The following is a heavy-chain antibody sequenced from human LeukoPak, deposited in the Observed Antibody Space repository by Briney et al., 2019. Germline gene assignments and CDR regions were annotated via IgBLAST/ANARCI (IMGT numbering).Heavy chain of an antibody. CDR1: GFTLNDYG. CDR2: ISYDGSNK. D-gene: IGHD6-13*01. Sequence: GGSLRLSCTASGFTLNDYGTHWVRQAPGKGLEWVAVISYDGSNKYYADSVKGRFTISRDNSKNTLYLQMNSLRAEDTAVYYCARVQLAFDYWGQGTLVTVSS. V-gene: IGHV3-30*03. CDR3: ARVQLAFDY. J-gene: IGHJ4*02.